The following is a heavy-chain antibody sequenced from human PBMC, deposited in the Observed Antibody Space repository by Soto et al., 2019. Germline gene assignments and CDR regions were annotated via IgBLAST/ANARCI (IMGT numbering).Heavy chain of an antibody. CDR1: GFTFSSYG. V-gene: IGHV3-33*01. Sequence: QVQLVESGGGVVQPGRSLRLSCAASGFTFSSYGMHWVRQAPGKGLEWVAVIWYDGSNKYYADSVKGRFTISRDNSKNPLYLQMNSLRAEDTAVYYCARDRDYYDSSGYPLGYWGQGTLVTVSS. D-gene: IGHD3-22*01. J-gene: IGHJ4*02. CDR2: IWYDGSNK. CDR3: ARDRDYYDSSGYPLGY.